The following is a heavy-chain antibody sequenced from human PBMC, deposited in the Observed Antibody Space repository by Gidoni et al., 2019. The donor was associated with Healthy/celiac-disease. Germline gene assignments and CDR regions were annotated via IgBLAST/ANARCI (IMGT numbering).Heavy chain of an antibody. Sequence: QVQLQESGPGLVKPSETLSLTCTVSGGSISSYYWSWIRQPPGKGLEWIGYIYYSGSTNYNPSLKSRVTISVDTSKNQFSLKLSSVTAADTAVYYCARDRVELWFGELLHNYGMDVWGQGTTVTVSS. D-gene: IGHD3-10*01. J-gene: IGHJ6*02. CDR2: IYYSGST. CDR1: GGSISSYY. CDR3: ARDRVELWFGELLHNYGMDV. V-gene: IGHV4-59*01.